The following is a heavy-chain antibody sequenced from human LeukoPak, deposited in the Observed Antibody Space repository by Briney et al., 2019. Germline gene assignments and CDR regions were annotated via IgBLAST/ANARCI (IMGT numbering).Heavy chain of an antibody. D-gene: IGHD5-12*01. CDR2: INPNSGGT. V-gene: IGHV1-2*02. CDR3: ARGKYRTGYYYYMDV. J-gene: IGHJ6*03. Sequence: ASVKVSCKASGYTFTGYYMHWVRQAPGQGLEWMGWINPNSGGTSYAQKFQGRVTMTRDMSTSTVYMELSSLRSEDTAVYYCARGKYRTGYYYYMDVWGKGTTVTISS. CDR1: GYTFTGYY.